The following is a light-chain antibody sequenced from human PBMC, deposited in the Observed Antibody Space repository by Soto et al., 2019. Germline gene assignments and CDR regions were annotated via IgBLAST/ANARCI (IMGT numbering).Light chain of an antibody. J-gene: IGLJ1*01. Sequence: QSVLTQPASVSGSPGQSITISCTGTSSDVGDYNYVSWYQQHPGKAPKVMIYDVSNRPSGVSNRFSGSKSGNTASLTISGLQADDEADYYCSSYTSSSTLVFGTGTKLTVL. V-gene: IGLV2-14*01. CDR2: DVS. CDR1: SSDVGDYNY. CDR3: SSYTSSSTLV.